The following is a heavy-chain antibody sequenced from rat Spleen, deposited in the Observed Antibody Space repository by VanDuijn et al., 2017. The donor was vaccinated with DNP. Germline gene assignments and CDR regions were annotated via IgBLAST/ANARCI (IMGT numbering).Heavy chain of an antibody. J-gene: IGHJ2*01. CDR1: GFIFSDYY. D-gene: IGHD1-12*02. V-gene: IGHV5-7*01. Sequence: EVQLVESGGGLVLPGRSQKLSCAASGFIFSDYYMAWVRQAPTKGLEWVAYIRYDGGTSYYGDSVKGRFTISRDNAKSTLYLQMDSLRSEETATYYCARSDGGFDYWGQGVMVTVSS. CDR3: ARSDGGFDY. CDR2: IRYDGGTS.